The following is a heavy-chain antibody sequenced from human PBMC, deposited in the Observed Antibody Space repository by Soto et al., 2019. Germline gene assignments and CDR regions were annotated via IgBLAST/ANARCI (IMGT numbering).Heavy chain of an antibody. Sequence: QLQLQESGSGLVKPSQTLSLTCAVSGGSISSGGYSWSWIRQPPGKGLEWIGYIYHSGSTYYNPSLKGGSPISEDRPKNLFPLKLGFAPAAARAVYYCPGAGVWGEGAAHYGGKEPLVPLSS. J-gene: IGHJ4*02. CDR2: IYHSGST. CDR3: PGAGVWGEGAAHY. V-gene: IGHV4-30-2*01. D-gene: IGHD3-10*01. CDR1: GGSISSGGYS.